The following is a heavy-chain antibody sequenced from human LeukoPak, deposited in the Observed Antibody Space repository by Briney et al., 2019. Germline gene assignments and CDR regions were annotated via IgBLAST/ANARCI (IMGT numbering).Heavy chain of an antibody. V-gene: IGHV1-18*01. CDR1: GYTFTSYG. D-gene: IGHD1-26*01. J-gene: IGHJ4*02. CDR3: ARERAYGGSYYYYY. Sequence: VASVKVSCKASGYTFTSYGISWVRQAPGQGLEWMGWISAYNGNTNYAQKLQGRVTMTTDTSTSTAYMELRSLRSDATAVYYCARERAYGGSYYYYYWGQGTLVTVSS. CDR2: ISAYNGNT.